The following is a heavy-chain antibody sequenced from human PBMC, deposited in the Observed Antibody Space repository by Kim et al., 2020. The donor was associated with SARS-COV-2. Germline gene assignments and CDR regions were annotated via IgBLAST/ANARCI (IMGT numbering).Heavy chain of an antibody. D-gene: IGHD5-12*01. J-gene: IGHJ6*02. CDR1: GFTFSNYV. V-gene: IGHV3-23*01. CDR2: ISDSGGRA. Sequence: GGSLRLSCAVSGFTFSNYVMNWVRQAPGKGLEWVSFISDSGGRAYYADSVKGRFTISRDNSKNTLYLQMNSLRAEDTAIYYCAKVYSGNTFYGMDVWGQGTTVTVSS. CDR3: AKVYSGNTFYGMDV.